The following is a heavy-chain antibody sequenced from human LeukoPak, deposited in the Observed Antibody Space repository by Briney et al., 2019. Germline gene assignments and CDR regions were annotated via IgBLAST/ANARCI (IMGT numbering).Heavy chain of an antibody. CDR3: ATLYDPLGGMDV. D-gene: IGHD5/OR15-5a*01. Sequence: GGSLRLSCAASGFTFSSFAMSWVRQAPGKGLEWVSTISGGATTYYADSMKGRSAISRDNSKNTLYLQMNSLRAEDTAVYYCATLYDPLGGMDVWGQGTTVTVS. CDR2: ISGGATT. J-gene: IGHJ6*02. V-gene: IGHV3-23*01. CDR1: GFTFSSFA.